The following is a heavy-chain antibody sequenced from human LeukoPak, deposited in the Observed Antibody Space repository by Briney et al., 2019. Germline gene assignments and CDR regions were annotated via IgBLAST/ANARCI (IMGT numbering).Heavy chain of an antibody. CDR2: IKQDGSEK. D-gene: IGHD2-21*01. CDR1: GFTFSSYW. V-gene: IGHV3-7*01. CDR3: LLYCGGDCYLDY. Sequence: QPGGSLRLSCAASGFTFSSYWMSWVRQAPGKGLEWVANIKQDGSEKYYVDSVKGRFTISRDNAKNSLYLQMNSLRAEDTAVYYCLLYCGGDCYLDYWGQGTLVTVSS. J-gene: IGHJ4*02.